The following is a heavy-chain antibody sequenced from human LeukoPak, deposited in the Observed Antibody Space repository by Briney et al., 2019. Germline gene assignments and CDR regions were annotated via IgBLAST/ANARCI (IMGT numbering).Heavy chain of an antibody. J-gene: IGHJ4*02. D-gene: IGHD4-11*01. CDR3: AKDRPTVTGSLKGPYYFDY. CDR2: ISSSSSYI. CDR1: GFTFSSYS. Sequence: PGGSLRLSCAASGFTFSSYSMNWVRQAPGKGLEWVSSISSSSSYIYYADSVKGRFTISRDNAKNSLYLQMNSLRAEDTAVYYCAKDRPTVTGSLKGPYYFDYWGQGTLVTVSS. V-gene: IGHV3-21*04.